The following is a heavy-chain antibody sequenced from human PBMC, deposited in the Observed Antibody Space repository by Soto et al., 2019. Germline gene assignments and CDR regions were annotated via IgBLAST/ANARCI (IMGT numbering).Heavy chain of an antibody. J-gene: IGHJ4*02. Sequence: GGSLRLSCAASGFTFSSYSMNWVRQAPGKGLEWVSSISSSSSYIYYADSVKGRFTISRDNAKNSLYLQMNSLRAEDTAVYYCARLVSRAYYFDYWGQGTLVTVSS. CDR3: ARLVSRAYYFDY. V-gene: IGHV3-21*01. CDR1: GFTFSSYS. D-gene: IGHD6-6*01. CDR2: ISSSSSYI.